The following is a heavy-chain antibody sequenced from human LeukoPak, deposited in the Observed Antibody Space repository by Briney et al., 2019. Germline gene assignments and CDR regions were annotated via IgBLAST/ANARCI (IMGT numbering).Heavy chain of an antibody. D-gene: IGHD2-2*01. CDR2: ISAYNGNT. CDR1: GYTFTSYG. Sequence: ASVKVSCKASGYTFTSYGISWVRQAPGQGLEWMGWISAYNGNTNYAQKLQGRVTMTTDTSTSTAYMELRSLRSDDTAVYYCASGATYCSSTSCSLRGYFDYWGQGTLVTVSS. V-gene: IGHV1-18*01. J-gene: IGHJ4*02. CDR3: ASGATYCSSTSCSLRGYFDY.